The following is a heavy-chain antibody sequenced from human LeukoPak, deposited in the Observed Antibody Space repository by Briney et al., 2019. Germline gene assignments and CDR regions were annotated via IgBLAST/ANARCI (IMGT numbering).Heavy chain of an antibody. CDR1: GFTFSSYW. Sequence: GGSLRLSCAASGFTFSSYWMSWVRQAPGKGLEWVANIKQDGSEKYYVDSVKGRFTISRDNAKNSLYLQMNSLRAVDTAVYYCARDTPTYGDYDGYYYYYMDVWGKGTTVTVSS. J-gene: IGHJ6*03. CDR3: ARDTPTYGDYDGYYYYYMDV. D-gene: IGHD4-17*01. CDR2: IKQDGSEK. V-gene: IGHV3-7*01.